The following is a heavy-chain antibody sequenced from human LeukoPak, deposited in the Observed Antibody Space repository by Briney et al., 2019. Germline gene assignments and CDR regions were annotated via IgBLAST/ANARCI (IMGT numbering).Heavy chain of an antibody. Sequence: PGRSLRLSCAASGFTFSNSWMHWVCQAPEKGLEWVADIKCDGSEKCYVDSVKGRLTISRDNAKNSLYLQVNSLRAEDMTVYYCVRGVGSSTSCYVRAFDIWGQGTMVTVSS. CDR1: GFTFSNSW. J-gene: IGHJ3*02. CDR2: IKCDGSEK. D-gene: IGHD2-2*01. V-gene: IGHV3-52*01. CDR3: VRGVGSSTSCYVRAFDI.